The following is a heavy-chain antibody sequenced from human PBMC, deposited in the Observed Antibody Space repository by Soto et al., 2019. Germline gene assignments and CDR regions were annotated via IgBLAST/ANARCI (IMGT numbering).Heavy chain of an antibody. J-gene: IGHJ6*02. CDR2: INPNSGGT. V-gene: IGHV1-2*04. CDR3: ARDINGKRYRGYYYYGMDV. Sequence: ASVKVCCKASGYTFTGYYMHWVRQAPGQGLEWMGWINPNSGGTNYAQKFQGWVTMTRDTSISTAYMELSRLRSDDTAVYYCARDINGKRYRGYYYYGMDVWGQGITVTVSS. CDR1: GYTFTGYY. D-gene: IGHD1-26*01.